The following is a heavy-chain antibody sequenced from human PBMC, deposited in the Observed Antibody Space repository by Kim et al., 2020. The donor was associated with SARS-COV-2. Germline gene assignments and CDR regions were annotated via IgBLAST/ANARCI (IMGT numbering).Heavy chain of an antibody. J-gene: IGHJ3*02. V-gene: IGHV4-39*01. D-gene: IGHD2-2*01. CDR3: ARRARIVVVPAAMSGAFDI. Sequence: RVTISVDTSKNQFYLKLSSVTAADTAVYYCARRARIVVVPAAMSGAFDIWGQGTMVTVSS.